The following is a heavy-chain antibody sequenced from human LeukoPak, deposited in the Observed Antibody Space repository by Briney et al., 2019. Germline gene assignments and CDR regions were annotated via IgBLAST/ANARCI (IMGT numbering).Heavy chain of an antibody. CDR3: AGHRITGSIYYYYYMDV. Sequence: PGGSPRLSCAASGFTFDDYGMSWVRQAPGKGLEWVSGINWNGGSTGYADSVKGRFTISRDNAKNSLYLQMNSLRAEDTALYYCAGHRITGSIYYYYYMDVWGKGTTVTVSS. D-gene: IGHD1-20*01. CDR2: INWNGGST. J-gene: IGHJ6*03. V-gene: IGHV3-20*04. CDR1: GFTFDDYG.